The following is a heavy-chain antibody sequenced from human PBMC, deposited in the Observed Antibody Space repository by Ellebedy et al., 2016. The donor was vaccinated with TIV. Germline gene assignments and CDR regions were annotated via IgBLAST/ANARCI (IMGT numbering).Heavy chain of an antibody. CDR1: GGTFSSYA. CDR3: ARGVPTAPNFDD. D-gene: IGHD2-21*02. V-gene: IGHV1-69*06. J-gene: IGHJ4*02. CDR2: INPIFGSP. Sequence: AASVKVSCKASGGTFSSYAISWVRQAPGQGLEWMGGINPIFGSPQYAQKFQGRVTVTADKSTRTAYMDLSSLRSEDTAVFYCARGVPTAPNFDDWGQGTLVTVSS.